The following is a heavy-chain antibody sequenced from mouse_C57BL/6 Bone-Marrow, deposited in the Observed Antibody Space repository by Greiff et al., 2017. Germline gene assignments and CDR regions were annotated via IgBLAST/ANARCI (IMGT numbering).Heavy chain of an antibody. Sequence: EVQVVESGGGLVKPGGSLKLSCAASGFTFSSYAMSWVRQTPEKRLEWVATISDGGSYTYYPDNVKGGFTITRDNAKNNLYLQMSQLKSEDTAMYYCARIRGWDFDVWGTGTTVTVSS. CDR2: ISDGGSYT. CDR1: GFTFSSYA. V-gene: IGHV5-4*01. CDR3: ARIRGWDFDV. J-gene: IGHJ1*03.